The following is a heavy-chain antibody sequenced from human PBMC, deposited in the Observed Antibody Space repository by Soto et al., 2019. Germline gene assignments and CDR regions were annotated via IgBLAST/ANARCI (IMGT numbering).Heavy chain of an antibody. J-gene: IGHJ4*02. CDR1: GLNFSSYP. V-gene: IGHV3-23*01. D-gene: IGHD3-22*01. CDR3: AKDGGYAYYDSSGYYFGY. CDR2: ISGSGGST. Sequence: PGGSMRLSCAASGLNFSSYPVSWVRQAPGKGLEWVSAISGSGGSTYYADSVKGRFTISRDNSKNTLYLQMNSLRAEDTAVYYCAKDGGYAYYDSSGYYFGYWGQGTLVTVSS.